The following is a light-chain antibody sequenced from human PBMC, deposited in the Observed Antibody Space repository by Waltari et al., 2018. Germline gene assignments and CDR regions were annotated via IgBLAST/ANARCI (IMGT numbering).Light chain of an antibody. J-gene: IGLJ3*02. CDR1: SSDVGFYDF. V-gene: IGLV2-14*01. CDR2: KVN. Sequence: QSALTQPASVSGSPGQSITISCTGTSSDVGFYDFVSWFQQHPGKAPKVMIYKVNNRPSGVFNRASRSKPAKPASLTISGLQAEDEADYYCSSYTRRSYWVFGGGTQLTVL. CDR3: SSYTRRSYWV.